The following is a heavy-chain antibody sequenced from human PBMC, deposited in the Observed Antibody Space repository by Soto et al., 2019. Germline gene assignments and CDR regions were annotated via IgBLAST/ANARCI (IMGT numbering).Heavy chain of an antibody. CDR2: ISAYNGNT. D-gene: IGHD6-19*01. V-gene: IGHV1-18*01. Sequence: ASVEVSCKASGYTFTNCGISWGRQAPGQGLEWMGWISAYNGNTNYAQNLQGRVTMTTETSTSTVYMELGSLRSDDTAVYYCARLTQQWLVSPFDYWGQGTLVTVSS. J-gene: IGHJ4*02. CDR1: GYTFTNCG. CDR3: ARLTQQWLVSPFDY.